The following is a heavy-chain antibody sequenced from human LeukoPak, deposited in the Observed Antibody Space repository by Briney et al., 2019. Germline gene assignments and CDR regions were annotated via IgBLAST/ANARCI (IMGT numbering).Heavy chain of an antibody. CDR2: IYTSGST. CDR1: GGSISSYY. V-gene: IGHV4-4*07. D-gene: IGHD2-2*01. Sequence: SETLSLTCTVSGGSISSYYWSWIRQPAGKGLERIGRIYTSGSTNYNPSLKSRVTMSVDTSKNQFSLKLSSVTAADTAVYYCAGTLIGYCSSTSCFIDAFDIWGQGTMVTVSS. J-gene: IGHJ3*02. CDR3: AGTLIGYCSSTSCFIDAFDI.